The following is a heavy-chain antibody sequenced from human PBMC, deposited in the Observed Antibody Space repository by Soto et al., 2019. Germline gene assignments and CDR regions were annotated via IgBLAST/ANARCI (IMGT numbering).Heavy chain of an antibody. CDR1: GFTFSSYA. J-gene: IGHJ6*02. CDR2: ISYDGSNK. CDR3: ARDPYPTPFYYYYGMDV. V-gene: IGHV3-30-3*01. D-gene: IGHD2-2*01. Sequence: ESGGGVVQPGRSLRLSCAASGFTFSSYAMHWVRQAPGKGLEWVAVISYDGSNKYYADSVKGRFTISRDNSKNTLYLQMNSLRAEDTAVYYCARDPYPTPFYYYYGMDVWGQGTTVTVSS.